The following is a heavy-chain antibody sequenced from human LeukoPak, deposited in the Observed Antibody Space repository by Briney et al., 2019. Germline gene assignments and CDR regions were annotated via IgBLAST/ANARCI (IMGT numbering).Heavy chain of an antibody. V-gene: IGHV4-34*01. CDR2: INHSGST. J-gene: IGHJ4*02. CDR1: GFTFSSYA. CDR3: ARGSSSGWYIKGQNYFDY. D-gene: IGHD6-19*01. Sequence: GSLRLSCAGSGFTFSSYAMTWVRQAPGKGLEWIGEINHSGSTNYNPSLKSRVTISVDTSKNQFSLKLSSVTAADTAVYYCARGSSSGWYIKGQNYFDYWGQGTLVTVSS.